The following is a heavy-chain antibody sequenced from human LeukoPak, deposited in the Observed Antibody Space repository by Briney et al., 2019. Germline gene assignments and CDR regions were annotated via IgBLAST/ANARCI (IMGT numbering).Heavy chain of an antibody. Sequence: GGSLRLSCAASGFTFSSYWMSWGRQAPGKGLEWVANIKQDGSEKHYVDSVKGRFTISRDNAKNSLYLQMDSLRAEDTAVYYCARGGNGVSVGYCDYWGQGTLVTVSS. CDR2: IKQDGSEK. CDR3: ARGGNGVSVGYCDY. CDR1: GFTFSSYW. D-gene: IGHD5-12*01. J-gene: IGHJ4*02. V-gene: IGHV3-7*04.